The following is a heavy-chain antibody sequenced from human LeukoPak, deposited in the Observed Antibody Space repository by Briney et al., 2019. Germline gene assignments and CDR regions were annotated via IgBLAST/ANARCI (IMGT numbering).Heavy chain of an antibody. J-gene: IGHJ3*02. Sequence: ASVKVSCKASGYTFTSYDINWVRQATGQGLEWMGWMNPNSGNTGYAQKFQGRVTMTRNTSISTAYMELSSLRSEDTAVYYCARDLGGSYYDSSGSLTDIWGQGTMVTVSS. V-gene: IGHV1-8*01. CDR2: MNPNSGNT. CDR3: ARDLGGSYYDSSGSLTDI. D-gene: IGHD3-22*01. CDR1: GYTFTSYD.